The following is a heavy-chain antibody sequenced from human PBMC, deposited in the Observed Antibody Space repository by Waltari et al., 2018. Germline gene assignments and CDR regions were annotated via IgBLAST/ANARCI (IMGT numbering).Heavy chain of an antibody. V-gene: IGHV3-9*01. J-gene: IGHJ4*02. CDR2: INWNSGTI. D-gene: IGHD5-18*01. CDR3: TKDMDGATAMAPRLDF. CDR1: GFIFDDYG. Sequence: VHLVESGGGLVRPGRSLRLSCAASGFIFDDYGMDWVRQAPGHLLSWVACINWNSGTIHYADSVKGRFTISRDNAENSLYLQMNSLTTEDTAVYYCTKDMDGATAMAPRLDFWGQGTLVTVSS.